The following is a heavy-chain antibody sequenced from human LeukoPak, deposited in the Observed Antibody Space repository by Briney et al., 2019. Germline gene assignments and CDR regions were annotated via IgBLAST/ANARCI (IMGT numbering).Heavy chain of an antibody. V-gene: IGHV1-18*01. CDR2: ISAYNGNT. CDR3: ARAPLVRGVYWFDP. D-gene: IGHD3-10*01. Sequence: VKVSCKASGYTFTSYGISWVRQAPGQGLEWMGWISAYNGNTNYAQKLQGRVTMTTDTSTSTAYMELRSLRSDDTAVYYCARAPLVRGVYWFDPWGQGTLVTVSS. CDR1: GYTFTSYG. J-gene: IGHJ5*02.